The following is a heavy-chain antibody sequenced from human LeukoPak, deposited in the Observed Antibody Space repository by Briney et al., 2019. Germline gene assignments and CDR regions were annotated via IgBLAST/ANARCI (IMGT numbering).Heavy chain of an antibody. CDR3: AAATRLPPYYYYMDV. D-gene: IGHD4-11*01. Sequence: GASVKVSCKTSGYTFTSSAMQWVRQARGQRLEWIGWIVVDSGNTNYAQKFQERVTITRDMSTSTAYMELSSLRSEDTAVYYCAAATRLPPYYYYMDVWGKGTTVTVSS. CDR1: GYTFTSSA. CDR2: IVVDSGNT. V-gene: IGHV1-58*02. J-gene: IGHJ6*03.